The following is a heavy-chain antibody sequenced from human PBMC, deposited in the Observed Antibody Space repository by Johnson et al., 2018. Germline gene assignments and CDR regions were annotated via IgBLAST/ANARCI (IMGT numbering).Heavy chain of an antibody. Sequence: VQLVQSGGGVVQPGGSLRLSCAASGFTFSSRAMSWVRQAPGKGLEWVSVISGSGGTTYYADSVKGRFTISRDNSKNTLYLRMNSLRAEDTAVYYCARCPEWEQPDDAFDIWGQGTMVTVSS. CDR1: GFTFSSRA. CDR3: ARCPEWEQPDDAFDI. V-gene: IGHV3-23*04. CDR2: ISGSGGTT. J-gene: IGHJ3*02. D-gene: IGHD1-26*01.